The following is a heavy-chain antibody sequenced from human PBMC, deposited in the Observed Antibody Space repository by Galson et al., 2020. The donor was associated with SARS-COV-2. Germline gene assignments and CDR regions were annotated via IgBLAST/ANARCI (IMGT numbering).Heavy chain of an antibody. CDR3: ARQYAQRKNASKYCSGGSCYEGAFDI. J-gene: IGHJ3*02. CDR1: GGSISSGGYY. Sequence: SETLSLTCTVSGGSISSGGYYWSWIRQHPGKGLEWIGYIYYSGSTYYNPSLKSRVTISVDTSKNQFSLKLSSVTAADTAVYYCARQYAQRKNASKYCSGGSCYEGAFDIWGQGTMVTVSS. V-gene: IGHV4-31*03. CDR2: IYYSGST. D-gene: IGHD2-15*01.